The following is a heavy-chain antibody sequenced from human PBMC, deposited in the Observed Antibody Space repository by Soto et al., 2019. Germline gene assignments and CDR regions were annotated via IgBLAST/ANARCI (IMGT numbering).Heavy chain of an antibody. V-gene: IGHV1-18*01. CDR1: GYTFISHG. Sequence: SSVQVSCTASGYTFISHGISWVRQAPGQGLAWMGWISAYNGNTNYAQKLQGRVTMTTDTSTSTAYMELRSLRSDDTAVYYCARVLRAAGGDNGYDSRFLFYSCGQGTMVIVSS. J-gene: IGHJ5*01. D-gene: IGHD5-12*01. CDR2: ISAYNGNT. CDR3: ARVLRAAGGDNGYDSRFLFYS.